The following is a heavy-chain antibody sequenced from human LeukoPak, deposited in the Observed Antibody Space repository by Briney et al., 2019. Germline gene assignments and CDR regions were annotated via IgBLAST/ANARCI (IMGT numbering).Heavy chain of an antibody. V-gene: IGHV3-7*01. D-gene: IGHD4-17*01. Sequence: GGSLRLSCAASGFTYSLFWMSWIRQAPGKGLEWVANIKQDGSEKYYVDSVKGRFTISRDNAERSLYLQMNSLRAEDTAVYYCARGFASGDYGADWGQGTLVTVSS. J-gene: IGHJ4*02. CDR3: ARGFASGDYGAD. CDR1: GFTYSLFW. CDR2: IKQDGSEK.